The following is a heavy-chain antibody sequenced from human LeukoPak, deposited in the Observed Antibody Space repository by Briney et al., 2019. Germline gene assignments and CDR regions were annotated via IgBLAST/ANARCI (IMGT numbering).Heavy chain of an antibody. D-gene: IGHD6-19*01. J-gene: IGHJ4*02. V-gene: IGHV4-39*01. Sequence: SETLSLTCTVSGGSISSSSYYWGWIRQPPGKGLEWIGNIYYSGSTYYNPSLKSRVTISVDTSKNKFSLKLSSVTAADTAVYYCARRAPLKQWQAYFDYWGQGTLVTVSS. CDR2: IYYSGST. CDR1: GGSISSSSYY. CDR3: ARRAPLKQWQAYFDY.